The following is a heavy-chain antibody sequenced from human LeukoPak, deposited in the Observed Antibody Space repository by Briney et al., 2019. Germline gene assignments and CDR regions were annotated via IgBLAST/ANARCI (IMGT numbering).Heavy chain of an antibody. CDR3: VKGGQRWLQFGFDQ. Sequence: GGSLRLSCSASGLTFTSYAMHWVRQAPGNGLEYVSGISDNGGNTYYADSVKGRFTISRDNSKNTLYLQMSSLRAEETAVYYCVKGGQRWLQFGFDQWGRGTLVTVSS. CDR2: ISDNGGNT. CDR1: GLTFTSYA. D-gene: IGHD5-24*01. J-gene: IGHJ4*02. V-gene: IGHV3-64D*06.